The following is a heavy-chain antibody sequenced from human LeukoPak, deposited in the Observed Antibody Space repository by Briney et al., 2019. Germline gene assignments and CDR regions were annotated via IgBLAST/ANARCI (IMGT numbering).Heavy chain of an antibody. CDR1: GGSISTYY. V-gene: IGHV4-59*01. Sequence: SETLSLTCTVSGGSISTYYWSWIRQPPGKGLEWIAYIHYSGSTNYNPSLKSRVTISVDTSKKHLSLKLSSVTAADTAVYYCERFGGSFAFLDYWGQGTLVTVSS. CDR3: ERFGGSFAFLDY. J-gene: IGHJ4*02. D-gene: IGHD1-26*01. CDR2: IHYSGST.